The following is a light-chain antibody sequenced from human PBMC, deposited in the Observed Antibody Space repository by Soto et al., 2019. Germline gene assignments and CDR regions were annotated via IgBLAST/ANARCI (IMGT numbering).Light chain of an antibody. Sequence: QSVLTQPASVSGSPGQSITISCTGTGSALVNYNLVSWYQQPPGQAPRLVIYESTKRPSGVSDRFSASKSGNAASLTISGLQAEDEADYYCCSCVSGSPFDVLFGGGTKLTVL. V-gene: IGLV2-23*01. CDR2: EST. J-gene: IGLJ3*02. CDR1: GSALVNYNL. CDR3: CSCVSGSPFDVL.